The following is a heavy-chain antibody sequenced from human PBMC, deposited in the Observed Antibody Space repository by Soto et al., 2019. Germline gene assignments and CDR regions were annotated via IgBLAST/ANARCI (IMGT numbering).Heavy chain of an antibody. CDR2: INEDGTSP. D-gene: IGHD3-16*01. V-gene: IGHV3-74*01. Sequence: EVQLMESGGGSVQPGGSLRLSCAASGFTFSNYWMHWVRQAPGKGLVWVSRINEDGTSPAYADSVKGRFTISRDNAKNTVYLQMNSLRPDDTAVYYCANWPVGGWGRGTLVTVSS. CDR1: GFTFSNYW. CDR3: ANWPVGG. J-gene: IGHJ4*02.